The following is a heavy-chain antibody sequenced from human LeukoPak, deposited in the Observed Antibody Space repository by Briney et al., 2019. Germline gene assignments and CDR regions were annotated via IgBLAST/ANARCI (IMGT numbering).Heavy chain of an antibody. V-gene: IGHV3-48*01. Sequence: GGSLRLSCAASGFTFSNYNMSWVRQAPGKGLEWVSYISSSSSTIYYADSVKGRFTISRDNAKNSLYLQMNGLRAEDTAFYYCASPGAWGQGTLVTVSS. CDR3: ASPGA. CDR1: GFTFSNYN. CDR2: ISSSSSTI. D-gene: IGHD3-10*01. J-gene: IGHJ5*02.